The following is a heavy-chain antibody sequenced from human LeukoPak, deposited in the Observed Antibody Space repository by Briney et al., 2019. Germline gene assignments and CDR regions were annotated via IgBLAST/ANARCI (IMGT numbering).Heavy chain of an antibody. D-gene: IGHD1-1*01. CDR2: ISSSSSTI. Sequence: PGGSLRLSCAASGFTFSRYSMNWVRQAPGKGLEWVSYISSSSSTIYYADSVKGRFTISRDNAKNSLYLQMNSLRAEDTAVYYCAREELDGAFDIWGQGTMVTVSS. J-gene: IGHJ3*02. CDR1: GFTFSRYS. V-gene: IGHV3-48*04. CDR3: AREELDGAFDI.